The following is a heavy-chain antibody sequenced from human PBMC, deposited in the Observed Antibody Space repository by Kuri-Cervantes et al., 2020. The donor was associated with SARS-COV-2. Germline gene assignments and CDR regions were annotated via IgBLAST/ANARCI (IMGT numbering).Heavy chain of an antibody. V-gene: IGHV1-24*01. CDR2: FDPEDGET. J-gene: IGHJ4*02. Sequence: ASVKVSCKVSGYTLTELSMHWVRQAPGKGLEWMGGFDPEDGETIYAQKFQGRVTMTTDTSTSTAYMELRSLRSDDTAVYYCATRGSSVDYWGQGTLVTVSS. CDR1: GYTLTELS. CDR3: ATRGSSVDY. D-gene: IGHD2-15*01.